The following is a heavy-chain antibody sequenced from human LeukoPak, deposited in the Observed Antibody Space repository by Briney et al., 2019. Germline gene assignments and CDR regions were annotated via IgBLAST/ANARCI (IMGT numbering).Heavy chain of an antibody. D-gene: IGHD6-13*01. J-gene: IGHJ4*02. V-gene: IGHV3-7*01. CDR3: AGYSSSWSFDY. CDR2: IKQDGSEK. Sequence: GGSLRLSCAASGFTFSSYWMSWVRQAPGKGLEWVANIKQDGSEKYYVDSVKGRFTISRDNAKNSLYLQMNSLRAEDTAVYYCAGYSSSWSFDYWGQGTLVTVSS. CDR1: GFTFSSYW.